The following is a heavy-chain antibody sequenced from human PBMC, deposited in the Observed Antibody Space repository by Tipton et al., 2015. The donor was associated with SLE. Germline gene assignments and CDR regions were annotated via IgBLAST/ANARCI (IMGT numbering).Heavy chain of an antibody. D-gene: IGHD2-2*01. J-gene: IGHJ6*02. CDR1: GGSFSGYY. V-gene: IGHV4-34*01. CDR3: ASPVVPAAYYGMDV. Sequence: TLSLTCAVYGGSFSGYYWSWIRQPPGKGLEWIGEINRSGSTNYNPSLKSRVTISVDTSKNQFSLKLSSVTAADTAVYYCASPVVPAAYYGMDVWGQGTTVTVSS. CDR2: INRSGST.